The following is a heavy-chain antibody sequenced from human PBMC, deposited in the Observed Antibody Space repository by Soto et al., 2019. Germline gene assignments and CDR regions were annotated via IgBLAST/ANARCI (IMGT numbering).Heavy chain of an antibody. CDR1: GYTFTGYY. Sequence: ASVKVSCKASGYTFTGYYMHWVRQAPGQGLEWMGWINPNSGGTNYAQKFQGRATMTRDTSISTAYMELSRLRSDDTAVYYCARDLPYFDWSNTGSAFDIWGQGTMVTVSS. CDR2: INPNSGGT. V-gene: IGHV1-2*02. CDR3: ARDLPYFDWSNTGSAFDI. D-gene: IGHD3-9*01. J-gene: IGHJ3*02.